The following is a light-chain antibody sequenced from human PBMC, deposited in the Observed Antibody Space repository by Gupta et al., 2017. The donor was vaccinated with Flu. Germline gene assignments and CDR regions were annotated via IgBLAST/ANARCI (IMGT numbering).Light chain of an antibody. Sequence: QSVLTQPPSVSEAPRQRVTISCSGSSSNIGNNAVNWYQQLPGKAPKLLIYYDDLLPSGVSDRFSGYKSGTYASLDISGLQSEDEADYYCAEWDDSLNGPVFGGGTKLTVL. J-gene: IGLJ3*02. CDR2: YDD. CDR1: SSNIGNNA. CDR3: AEWDDSLNGPV. V-gene: IGLV1-36*01.